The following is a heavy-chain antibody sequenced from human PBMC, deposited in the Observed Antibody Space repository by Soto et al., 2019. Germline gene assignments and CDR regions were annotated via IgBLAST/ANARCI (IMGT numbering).Heavy chain of an antibody. Sequence: QVQLQESGPGLVKPSQTLSLTCTVSGGSISSGGYYWSWIRQHPGKGLEWIGYIYYSGSTYYNPSLKSRVTISVDTSKNQFTLELSSVTAADTAVYYCARDPGGYYGSGHAFDIWVQGTMVTVSS. CDR3: ARDPGGYYGSGHAFDI. CDR1: GGSISSGGYY. V-gene: IGHV4-31*03. CDR2: IYYSGST. J-gene: IGHJ3*02. D-gene: IGHD3-10*01.